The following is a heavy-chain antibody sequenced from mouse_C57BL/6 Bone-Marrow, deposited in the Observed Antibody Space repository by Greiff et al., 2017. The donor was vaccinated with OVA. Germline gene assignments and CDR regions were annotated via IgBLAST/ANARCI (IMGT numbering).Heavy chain of an antibody. CDR3: ARAVIAGDWDFDV. CDR1: GYTFTSYW. J-gene: IGHJ1*03. V-gene: IGHV1-64*01. D-gene: IGHD1-1*01. Sequence: QVQLQQPGAELVKPGASVKLSCKASGYTFTSYWMHWVKQRPGQGLEWIGMIHPNSGSTNYNEKFKSKATLPVDKSSSPAYMQLSSLTSEDAAVYDWARAVIAGDWDFDVWGTGTTVTVSS. CDR2: IHPNSGST.